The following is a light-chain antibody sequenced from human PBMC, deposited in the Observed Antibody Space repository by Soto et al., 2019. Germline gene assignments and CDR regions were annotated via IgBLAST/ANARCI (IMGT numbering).Light chain of an antibody. CDR1: QDISTC. CDR2: DAS. Sequence: IQMTQSPSSLSAFVGDRVTITCQASQDISTCLNWFQQTPGKAPKLLIYDASNLETGVPARFSGSGSGTDFTFTISILQPEDNAIYYCQHYDSLPYTFGQGTKLEIK. V-gene: IGKV1-33*01. J-gene: IGKJ2*01. CDR3: QHYDSLPYT.